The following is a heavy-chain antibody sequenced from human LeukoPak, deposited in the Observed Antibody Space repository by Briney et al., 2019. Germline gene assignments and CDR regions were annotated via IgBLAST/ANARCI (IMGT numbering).Heavy chain of an antibody. CDR1: GFTFSSYW. Sequence: GGSLRLSCAASGFTFSSYWMHWVRQAPGKGLVWVSRIISDGSTTTYADSVKGRFTISRDNAKNTLFLQMNSLRAEDTAVYYCARGTSASYSSSWYGYWGQGTLVTVSS. CDR2: IISDGSTT. J-gene: IGHJ4*02. D-gene: IGHD6-13*01. V-gene: IGHV3-74*01. CDR3: ARGTSASYSSSWYGY.